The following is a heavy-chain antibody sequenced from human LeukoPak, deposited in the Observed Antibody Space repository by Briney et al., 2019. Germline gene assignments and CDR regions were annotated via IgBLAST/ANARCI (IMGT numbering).Heavy chain of an antibody. D-gene: IGHD6-6*01. V-gene: IGHV4-59*11. CDR2: IYYSGSN. J-gene: IGHJ4*02. CDR3: AKKSSSVSFFDY. Sequence: SETLSLTCAVSGGSISSHYWSWIRQPPGKGLEWIGYIYYSGSNNYNPSLKSRVTISVDTSKNQFSLKLSSVTAADTAVYYCAKKSSSVSFFDYWGQGTLVTASS. CDR1: GGSISSHY.